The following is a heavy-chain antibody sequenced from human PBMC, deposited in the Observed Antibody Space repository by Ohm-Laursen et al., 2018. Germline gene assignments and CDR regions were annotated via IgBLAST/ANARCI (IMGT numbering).Heavy chain of an antibody. V-gene: IGHV3-7*01. J-gene: IGHJ4*02. CDR3: ARDRDGGYSFAY. D-gene: IGHD1-1*01. Sequence: SLRLSCSASGFTSSGYWIYWVCQAPGKGLEWVANIKQDGSEKYYVDSVKGRFTVSRDNAKNSLYLQMNSLVVEDTAFYYCARDRDGGYSFAYWGQGVLVTVSS. CDR1: GFTSSGYW. CDR2: IKQDGSEK.